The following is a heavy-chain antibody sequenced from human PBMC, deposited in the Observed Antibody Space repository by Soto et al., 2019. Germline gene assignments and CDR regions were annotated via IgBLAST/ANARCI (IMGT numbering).Heavy chain of an antibody. CDR3: ARSDDYYDSSGYRY. D-gene: IGHD3-22*01. V-gene: IGHV3-33*01. CDR1: GFTFSSYG. Sequence: QVQLVESGGGVVQPGRSLRLSCAPSGFTFSSYGMHWVRQAPGKGLEWVAVIWYDGSNKYYADSVKGRFTISRDNSKNTLYLQMNSLRAEDTAVYYCARSDDYYDSSGYRYWGQGTLVTVSS. J-gene: IGHJ4*02. CDR2: IWYDGSNK.